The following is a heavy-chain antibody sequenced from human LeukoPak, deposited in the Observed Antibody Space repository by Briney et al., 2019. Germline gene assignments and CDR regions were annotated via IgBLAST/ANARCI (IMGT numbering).Heavy chain of an antibody. D-gene: IGHD2-15*01. CDR2: IKTDGSIT. J-gene: IGHJ4*02. Sequence: PGGSLRLSCAASGFTFSSYWMHWVRQAPGKGPVWVSRIKTDGSITTYADSAKGRFTISRDNAKNTLYLQMNSLRAEDTAVYYCASPYCSGGSCYLEAFDSWGQGTLVTVFS. CDR3: ASPYCSGGSCYLEAFDS. CDR1: GFTFSSYW. V-gene: IGHV3-74*01.